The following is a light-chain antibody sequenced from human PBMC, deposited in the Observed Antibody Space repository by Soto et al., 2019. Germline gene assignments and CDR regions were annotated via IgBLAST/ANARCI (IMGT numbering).Light chain of an antibody. CDR2: GAS. V-gene: IGKV3-20*01. CDR3: QQYGSSLIT. Sequence: EVVLTQSAGTLSLSPGERATLSGRASQSVSSSYLAWYQQKPGQAPRLLIFGASSRATGIPDRFSGSGSGTDFTLTISRLEPEDFAVYYCQQYGSSLITFGQGTRLEIK. CDR1: QSVSSSY. J-gene: IGKJ5*01.